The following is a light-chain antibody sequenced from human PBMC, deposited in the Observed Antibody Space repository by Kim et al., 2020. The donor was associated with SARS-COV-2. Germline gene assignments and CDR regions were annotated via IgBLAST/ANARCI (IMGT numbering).Light chain of an antibody. CDR2: EVT. CDR1: SSDVGGYNY. CDR3: GSYVGNNNFV. V-gene: IGLV2-8*01. Sequence: QSVHISCTGTSSDVGGYNYVSWYQHHPGKAPKLMIYEVTKRPSGVPDRFSGSKSGNTASLTVSGLQAEDEADYYCGSYVGNNNFVFGTGTKVTVL. J-gene: IGLJ1*01.